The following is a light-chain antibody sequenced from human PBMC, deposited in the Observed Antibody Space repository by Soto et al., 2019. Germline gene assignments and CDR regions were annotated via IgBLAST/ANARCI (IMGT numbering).Light chain of an antibody. CDR3: SSYAGSNNLNV. Sequence: QSAPTQPPSASGSPGQSVTISCTGTSSDVGGYNFVSWYQHHPGKAPKLMIYEVTKRPSGVPDRFSGSKSGNTASLTVSGLQAEDEADYYCSSYAGSNNLNVFGTGTQLTVL. CDR2: EVT. CDR1: SSDVGGYNF. V-gene: IGLV2-8*01. J-gene: IGLJ1*01.